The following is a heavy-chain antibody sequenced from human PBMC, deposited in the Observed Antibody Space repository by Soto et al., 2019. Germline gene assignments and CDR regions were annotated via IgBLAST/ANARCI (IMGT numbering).Heavy chain of an antibody. Sequence: PSETLSLTCTVSGGSISSGGYYWSWIRQHPGKGLEWIGYIYYSGSTYYNPSLKSRVTISVDTSKNQFSLKLSSVTAADTAVYYCARRKSPGYSSSWYHVVAFDIWGQGTMVTVSS. D-gene: IGHD6-13*01. CDR3: ARRKSPGYSSSWYHVVAFDI. CDR2: IYYSGST. V-gene: IGHV4-31*03. CDR1: GGSISSGGYY. J-gene: IGHJ3*02.